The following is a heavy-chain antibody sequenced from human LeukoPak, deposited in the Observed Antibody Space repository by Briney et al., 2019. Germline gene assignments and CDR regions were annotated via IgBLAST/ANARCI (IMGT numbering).Heavy chain of an antibody. CDR1: GGSISSGSYY. Sequence: SQTLSLTCTVSGGSISSGSYYWGWIRQPPGKGLEWIGSIYYSGSTYYNPSLKSRVTISVDTSRNQFSLKLNSVTAADTAVYYCARARQNPYFEERRRGNWFDPWGQGTQVTVSS. CDR2: IYYSGST. J-gene: IGHJ5*02. D-gene: IGHD3-9*01. CDR3: ARARQNPYFEERRRGNWFDP. V-gene: IGHV4-39*07.